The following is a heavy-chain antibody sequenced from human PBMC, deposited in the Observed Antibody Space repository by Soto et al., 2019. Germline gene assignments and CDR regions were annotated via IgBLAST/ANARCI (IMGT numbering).Heavy chain of an antibody. V-gene: IGHV4-38-2*02. D-gene: IGHD2-21*02. CDR1: VYFISIASY. CDR3: ARVHVVVVAGSTFDY. Sequence: TLSLTCTASVYFISIASYWASIREPPRKGPECLARIYHGCTTFYNPSLKTGMTISVVTSNTQFSLKPTSVTASDTAVYNCARVHVVVVAGSTFDYWGHGTVVTVSS. J-gene: IGHJ4*01. CDR2: IYHGCTT.